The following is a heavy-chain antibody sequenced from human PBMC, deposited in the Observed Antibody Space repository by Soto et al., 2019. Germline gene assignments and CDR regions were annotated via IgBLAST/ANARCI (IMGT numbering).Heavy chain of an antibody. J-gene: IGHJ3*01. CDR1: GFTFNNYA. D-gene: IGHD2-8*01. Sequence: EVQLLESGGGLVQPGGSLRLACAASGFTFNNYAMNWVRQAPGRGLEWVSIISPNGDSTYYADSVKGRFTISRDNCQNTVFLQMNSLRAEDTAIYFCAKVRLTDYLRYAPHLWGQGTLVTVSS. V-gene: IGHV3-23*01. CDR3: AKVRLTDYLRYAPHL. CDR2: ISPNGDST.